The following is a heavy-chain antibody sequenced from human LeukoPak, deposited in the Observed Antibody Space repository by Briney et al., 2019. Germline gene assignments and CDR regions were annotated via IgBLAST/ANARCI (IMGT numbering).Heavy chain of an antibody. V-gene: IGHV3-74*01. CDR2: INGDGSTT. CDR1: GFTFSSYW. D-gene: IGHD3-22*01. J-gene: IGHJ4*02. Sequence: GGSLRLSCAASGFTFSSYWMHWVRQAPGRGLVWVSFINGDGSTTTYADSVKGRFTISRDNAKNTPYLQMNNLRAEDTAVYYCVRRVGSGYYYFDYWGQGTLVTVSS. CDR3: VRRVGSGYYYFDY.